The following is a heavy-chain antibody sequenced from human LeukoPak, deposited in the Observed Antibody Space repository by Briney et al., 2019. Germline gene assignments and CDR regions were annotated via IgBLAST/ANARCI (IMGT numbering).Heavy chain of an antibody. J-gene: IGHJ4*02. D-gene: IGHD2-2*01. CDR3: AKSFRSTSLDY. V-gene: IGHV3-30*02. Sequence: GGSLRLSCAASGFTFSSYGMHCVRQAPGKGLEWVAFIRYEGSNKYYADSVKGRFTISRDNSKNTLYLQMNSLRAENTAVYYCAKSFRSTSLDYWGQGTLVTVSS. CDR2: IRYEGSNK. CDR1: GFTFSSYG.